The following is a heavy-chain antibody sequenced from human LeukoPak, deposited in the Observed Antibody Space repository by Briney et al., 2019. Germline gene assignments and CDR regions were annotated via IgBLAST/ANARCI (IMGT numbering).Heavy chain of an antibody. Sequence: SETLSLTCAVYGGCFSGYYWSWIRQPPGKGLEWIGEVNHSGSTNYNPSLTNRVTISVDTSKNQLSLMLSSVTAADTAVYYCARGRRCSLVYWGQGTLVTISS. D-gene: IGHD6-13*01. J-gene: IGHJ4*02. CDR2: VNHSGST. V-gene: IGHV4-34*01. CDR1: GGCFSGYY. CDR3: ARGRRCSLVY.